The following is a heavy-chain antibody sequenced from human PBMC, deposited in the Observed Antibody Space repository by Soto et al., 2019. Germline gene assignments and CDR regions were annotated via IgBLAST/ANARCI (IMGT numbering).Heavy chain of an antibody. CDR3: ARDGIAARLDDACDI. CDR2: IIPIFGTA. Sequence: QVQLVQSGAEVKKPGSSVKVSCKASGGTFSSYAISWVRQAPGQGLEWMGGIIPIFGTANYTQEFQGRVTITADESPSTAYMELSRLRSEDTAVYYCARDGIAARLDDACDIWGQGTMVTFSS. V-gene: IGHV1-69*01. D-gene: IGHD6-6*01. J-gene: IGHJ3*02. CDR1: GGTFSSYA.